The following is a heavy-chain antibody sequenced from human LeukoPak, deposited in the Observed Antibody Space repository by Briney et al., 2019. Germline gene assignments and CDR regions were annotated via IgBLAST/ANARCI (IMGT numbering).Heavy chain of an antibody. CDR2: IIPIFGTA. V-gene: IGHV1-69*05. J-gene: IGHJ3*02. Sequence: ASVKVSCKASGGTFSSYAISWVRQAPGQGLEWMGGIIPIFGTANYAQKFQGRVTITTDESTSTAYMELSSLRSEDTAVYYCGRDREWPEDAFDIWGQGTMVTVSS. CDR3: GRDREWPEDAFDI. CDR1: GGTFSSYA. D-gene: IGHD2-8*01.